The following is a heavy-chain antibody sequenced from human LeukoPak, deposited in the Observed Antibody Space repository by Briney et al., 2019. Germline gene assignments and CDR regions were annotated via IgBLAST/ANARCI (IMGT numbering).Heavy chain of an antibody. J-gene: IGHJ4*01. CDR3: AIAPSNAHFDY. CDR1: GFTVRNNY. CDR2: IYSGGST. V-gene: IGHV3-66*01. D-gene: IGHD3-3*02. Sequence: GGSLRLSCAASGFTVRNNYMSWVRQAPGKGLEWVSLIYSGGSTYYADSVKGRFTISRDNSNNPVYLQMNSLRAEDTAVYYCAIAPSNAHFDYWGHGTLVTVSS.